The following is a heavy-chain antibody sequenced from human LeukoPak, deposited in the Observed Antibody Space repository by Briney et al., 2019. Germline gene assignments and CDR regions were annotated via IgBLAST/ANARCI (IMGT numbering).Heavy chain of an antibody. CDR2: ISSSGNYI. CDR3: ARDSIQQQLVLEDRGYPYYFEH. Sequence: GGSLRLSCAASGFTFSSYSMNWVSQAPGKGLEWVSSISSSGNYIYYADSVKGRFTISRDNAKNSLYLQMNSLRAEDTAVYYCARDSIQQQLVLEDRGYPYYFEHWGQGTLVTVSS. D-gene: IGHD6-13*01. CDR1: GFTFSSYS. V-gene: IGHV3-21*01. J-gene: IGHJ4*02.